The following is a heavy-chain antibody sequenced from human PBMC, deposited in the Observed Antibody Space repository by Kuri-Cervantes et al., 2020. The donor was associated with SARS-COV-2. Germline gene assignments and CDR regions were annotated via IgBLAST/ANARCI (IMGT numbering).Heavy chain of an antibody. CDR2: ISAYNGNT. Sequence: ASVKVSCKASGYTFTSYGISWVRQAPGQGLEWMGWISAYNGNTNYAQKLQGRVTMTTDTSTSTAYMELRSLRSDDTAVHYCARGPGSYHIWYYFDYWGQGTLVTVSS. CDR3: ARGPGSYHIWYYFDY. CDR1: GYTFTSYG. V-gene: IGHV1-18*01. J-gene: IGHJ4*02. D-gene: IGHD1-26*01.